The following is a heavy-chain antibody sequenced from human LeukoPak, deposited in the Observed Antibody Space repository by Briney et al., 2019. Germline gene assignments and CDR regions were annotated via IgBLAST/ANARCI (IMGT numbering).Heavy chain of an antibody. V-gene: IGHV3-23*01. CDR2: ISASGGSA. CDR1: GFTFSSYA. D-gene: IGHD3-10*01. CDR3: AKGVRYYFGSGSSHFDY. Sequence: GGSLRLSCATSGFTFSSYAVNWVRQAPGKGLEWVSGISASGGSAYYADAVKGRFTISRDSSKNTVYLQMNSLRAEDTAVYYCAKGVRYYFGSGSSHFDYWGQGTLVTVSS. J-gene: IGHJ4*02.